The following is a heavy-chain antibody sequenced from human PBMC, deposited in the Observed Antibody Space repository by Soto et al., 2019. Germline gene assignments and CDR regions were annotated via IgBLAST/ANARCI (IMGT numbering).Heavy chain of an antibody. V-gene: IGHV1-18*01. D-gene: IGHD5-12*01. CDR2: ISTYSGDT. Sequence: VPLVQSGVEVKTPGASVKVSCQASGYTFFTYVISWVRQAPGQGLEWMGWISTYSGDTKYAQKFQGRVTMTTDTSTTTAYLELRSLRSDDTAVYYCARHHGPTTSENWFDPWGQGTLVTVSS. CDR3: ARHHGPTTSENWFDP. J-gene: IGHJ5*02. CDR1: GYTFFTYV.